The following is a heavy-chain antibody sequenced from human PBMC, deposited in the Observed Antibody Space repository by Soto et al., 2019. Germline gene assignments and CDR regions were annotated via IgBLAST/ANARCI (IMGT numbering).Heavy chain of an antibody. CDR3: ARQMGATLAY. CDR1: GGSIRSYY. Sequence: TSETLSLTCTVSGGSIRSYYWSWIRQPPGKGLEWIGYIYYSGSTNYNPSLKSRVTISVDTSKNQFSLKLSSVTAADTAVYYCARQMGATLAYWGQGNLVTVSS. D-gene: IGHD1-26*01. CDR2: IYYSGST. J-gene: IGHJ4*02. V-gene: IGHV4-59*01.